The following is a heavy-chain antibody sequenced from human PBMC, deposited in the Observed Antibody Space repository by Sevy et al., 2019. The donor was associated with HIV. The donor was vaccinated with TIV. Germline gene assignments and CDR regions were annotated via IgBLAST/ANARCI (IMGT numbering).Heavy chain of an antibody. J-gene: IGHJ4*02. Sequence: GGSLRLSCEVSGFTFSNYWMTWVRQAPGKGLEWVANIKEDGSDKYYGDSVKGRFSLSRENAKNSLYLQMDSLRAEDTAVYYCVRDGLESATDFDYWGQGTLVTVSS. CDR3: VRDGLESATDFDY. D-gene: IGHD1-1*01. V-gene: IGHV3-7*01. CDR2: IKEDGSDK. CDR1: GFTFSNYW.